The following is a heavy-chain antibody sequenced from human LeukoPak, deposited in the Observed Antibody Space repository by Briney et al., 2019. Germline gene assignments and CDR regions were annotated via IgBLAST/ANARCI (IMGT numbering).Heavy chain of an antibody. CDR1: GGSFSGYY. V-gene: IGHV4-34*01. CDR2: INHSGST. Sequence: SETLSLTCAVYGGSFSGYYWSWIRQPPGKGLEWIGEINHSGSTNYNPSLKSRVTLSVDTSKNQFSLKLSSVTAADTAVYYCARGWTTVTTYRYYYYGMDVWGQGTTVTVSS. J-gene: IGHJ6*02. CDR3: ARGWTTVTTYRYYYYGMDV. D-gene: IGHD4-17*01.